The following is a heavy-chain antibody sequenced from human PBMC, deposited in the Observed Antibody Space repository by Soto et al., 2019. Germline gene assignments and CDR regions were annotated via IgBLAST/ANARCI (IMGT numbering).Heavy chain of an antibody. CDR2: ISSSSSYI. V-gene: IGHV3-21*01. CDR3: ARVEGGIIVVVPAAFDY. CDR1: GFTFSSYS. D-gene: IGHD2-2*01. J-gene: IGHJ4*02. Sequence: EVQLVESGGGLVKPGGSLRLSCAASGFTFSSYSMNWVRQAPGKGLEWVSSISSSSSYIYYADSVKGRFTISRDNAKNSLYLQMNSQRAEDTAVYYCARVEGGIIVVVPAAFDYWGQGTLVTVSS.